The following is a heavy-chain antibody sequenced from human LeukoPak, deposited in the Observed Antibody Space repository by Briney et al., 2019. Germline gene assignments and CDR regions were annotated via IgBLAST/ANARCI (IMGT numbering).Heavy chain of an antibody. CDR3: ARALNPLPGTYYFDY. J-gene: IGHJ4*02. CDR2: IYISGST. V-gene: IGHV4-4*07. D-gene: IGHD2-15*01. CDR1: GASINSHY. Sequence: PSETLSLTCSVSGASINSHYWTWIRQPAGKGLEWIRRIYISGSTNSSPSLMSRVIMSVDTSKNQISLHLISVTAADTAVYYCARALNPLPGTYYFDYWGQRTLVTVSS.